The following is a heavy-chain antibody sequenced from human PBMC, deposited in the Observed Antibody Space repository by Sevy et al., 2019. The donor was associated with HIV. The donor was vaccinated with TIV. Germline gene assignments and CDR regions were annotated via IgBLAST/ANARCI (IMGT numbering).Heavy chain of an antibody. CDR2: ISAYNGNT. J-gene: IGHJ4*02. V-gene: IGHV1-18*01. Sequence: ASVKVSCKASGYTFISYAINWVRQAPGQGLEWMGWISAYNGNTNYAQKLQGRVTMTTDTSSSTAYIELRSLRSDDTAVYYCARSYGSGNYYGYWGQGTLVTVSS. CDR3: ARSYGSGNYYGY. CDR1: GYTFISYA. D-gene: IGHD3-10*01.